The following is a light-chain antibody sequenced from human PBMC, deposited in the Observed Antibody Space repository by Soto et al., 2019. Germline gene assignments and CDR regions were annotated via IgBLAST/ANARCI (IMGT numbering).Light chain of an antibody. CDR3: NSYTALSNRV. CDR2: EVT. Sequence: QSALTQPASVSGSPGQSITISCTGTSSDIGAYNYVSWYQQHPGKAPKLLIYEVTNRPSGVPDRFSGSKSGNTASLTISGLQAEDEANYYCNSYTALSNRVFGTGTKLTVL. V-gene: IGLV2-14*01. CDR1: SSDIGAYNY. J-gene: IGLJ1*01.